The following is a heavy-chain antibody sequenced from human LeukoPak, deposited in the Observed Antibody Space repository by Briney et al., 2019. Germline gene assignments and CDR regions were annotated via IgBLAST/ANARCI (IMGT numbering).Heavy chain of an antibody. Sequence: PGGSLRLSCAASGFTVSSNYMSWVRQAPGKGLEWVSVIYSGGSTYYADSVKGRFTISRDNSKNTLYLRMNSLRAEDTAVYYCAKSADYGGNSALDYWGQGTLVTVSS. V-gene: IGHV3-66*01. CDR3: AKSADYGGNSALDY. J-gene: IGHJ4*02. CDR2: IYSGGST. D-gene: IGHD4-23*01. CDR1: GFTVSSNY.